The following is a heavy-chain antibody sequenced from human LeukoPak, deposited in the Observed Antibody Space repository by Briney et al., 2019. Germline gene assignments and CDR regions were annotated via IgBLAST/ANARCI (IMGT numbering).Heavy chain of an antibody. J-gene: IGHJ4*02. CDR2: IYYSGST. V-gene: IGHV4-31*03. Sequence: SETLSLTCTVSGGSISSGGYYWSWIRQHLGKGLEWIGYIYYSGSTYYNPSLKSRVTISVDTSKNQFSLKLSSVTAADTAVHYCARDRPGYCSSTSCSQHYFDYWGQGTLVTVSS. D-gene: IGHD2-2*01. CDR1: GGSISSGGYY. CDR3: ARDRPGYCSSTSCSQHYFDY.